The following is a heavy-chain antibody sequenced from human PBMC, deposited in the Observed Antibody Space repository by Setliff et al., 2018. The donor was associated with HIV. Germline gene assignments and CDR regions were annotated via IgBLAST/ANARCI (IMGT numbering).Heavy chain of an antibody. CDR1: GGSISGYH. CDR3: ARSPSYRSSWEYYFDY. V-gene: IGHV4-4*09. Sequence: ASETLSLTCTVSGGSISGYHWNWLRQTPGKGLEWIGYIYTSRGTNYNHSLRTRVIISVDTSTQFSLKLSSVTAADAAVYYCARSPSYRSSWEYYFDYWGQGILVTV. J-gene: IGHJ4*02. CDR2: IYTSRGT. D-gene: IGHD6-13*01.